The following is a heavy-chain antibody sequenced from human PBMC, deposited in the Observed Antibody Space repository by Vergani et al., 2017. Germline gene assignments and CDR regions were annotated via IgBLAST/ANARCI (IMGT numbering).Heavy chain of an antibody. Sequence: QAQLQESGPRLVKPSQTLSLTCSFSGGSLDIHSQTWGWIRQPPGKGLEWIGSIYHSGSTHYNPSLKSRVTISVDTSKNDFSLKVTSVTAADTAVYYCTRQPQEGASGPPSVPTWGQGISVIVSS. CDR2: IYHSGST. CDR1: GGSLDIHSQT. CDR3: TRQPQEGASGPPSVPT. D-gene: IGHD5-12*01. J-gene: IGHJ4*02. V-gene: IGHV4-61*02.